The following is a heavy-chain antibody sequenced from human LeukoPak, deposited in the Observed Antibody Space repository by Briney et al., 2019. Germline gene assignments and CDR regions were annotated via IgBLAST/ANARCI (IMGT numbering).Heavy chain of an antibody. CDR1: GFTFSLYA. CDR3: ARDTYEPGLIDF. Sequence: GGFLRLSCAASGFTFSLYAMNWVRQAPGKGLEWISYINSGSSDIHYTQSVRGRFIISRDNAKNTLYLQMNSLRAEDTAVYFCARDTYEPGLIDFWGQGTLVSVSS. CDR2: INSGSSDI. V-gene: IGHV3-21*05. D-gene: IGHD3-3*01. J-gene: IGHJ4*02.